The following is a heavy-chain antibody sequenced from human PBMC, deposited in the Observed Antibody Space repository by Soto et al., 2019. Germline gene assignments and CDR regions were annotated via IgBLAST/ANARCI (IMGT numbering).Heavy chain of an antibody. CDR2: IWYDGSNK. J-gene: IGHJ4*02. CDR1: GFTFSSYG. V-gene: IGHV3-33*01. CDR3: AREYSSSSSFGY. D-gene: IGHD6-6*01. Sequence: GGSLRLSCAASGFTFSSYGMHWVRQAPGKGLEWVAVIWYDGSNKYYADSVKGRFTISRDNSKNTLYLQMNSLRAEDTAVYYCAREYSSSSSFGYCGQGTLVTVSS.